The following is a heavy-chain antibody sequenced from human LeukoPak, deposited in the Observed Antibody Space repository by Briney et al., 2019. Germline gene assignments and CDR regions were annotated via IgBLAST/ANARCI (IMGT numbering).Heavy chain of an antibody. CDR1: GFTFSSYG. J-gene: IGHJ4*02. CDR2: IWYDGSSK. D-gene: IGHD6-19*01. Sequence: GGSLRLSCAASGFTFSSYGMHWVRQAPGNRLEWVAVIWYDGSSKYYADSVKGRFTISRDNSKSTLSLQMNNLRAEDTAVYYCARERYSSGWYFDYWGQGTLVTVSS. CDR3: ARERYSSGWYFDY. V-gene: IGHV3-33*01.